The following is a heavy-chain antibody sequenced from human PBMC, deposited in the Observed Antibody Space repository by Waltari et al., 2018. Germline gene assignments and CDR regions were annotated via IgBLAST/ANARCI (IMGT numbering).Heavy chain of an antibody. CDR3: AKRYSTGAEYGPNDAFDI. CDR2: IRGSGRSA. Sequence: EVQLLEPGGGLVQPGGYLRLSCAASGFTFRTYAMRWVRRGPAKGLECVSAIRGSGRSADCADSGKGRYTISSDDSKNTVSLQKNSLRAEDTALYYCAKRYSTGAEYGPNDAFDIWGQGTGVTVSS. J-gene: IGHJ3*02. D-gene: IGHD4-17*01. CDR1: GFTFRTYA. V-gene: IGHV3-23*01.